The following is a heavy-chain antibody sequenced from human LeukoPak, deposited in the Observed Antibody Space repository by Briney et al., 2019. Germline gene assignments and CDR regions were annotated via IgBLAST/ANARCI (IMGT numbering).Heavy chain of an antibody. D-gene: IGHD5-24*01. J-gene: IGHJ4*02. Sequence: GGSLRLSCAATGFAFSSYGMSWVRQAPGKGLEWVSGISDSGGTTYYVDSVKGRFTISRDNSKNTLYLQMNSLTAEDTAVYYCAKDPREGWLQSPYWGQGTLVTVSS. CDR2: ISDSGGTT. V-gene: IGHV3-23*01. CDR3: AKDPREGWLQSPY. CDR1: GFAFSSYG.